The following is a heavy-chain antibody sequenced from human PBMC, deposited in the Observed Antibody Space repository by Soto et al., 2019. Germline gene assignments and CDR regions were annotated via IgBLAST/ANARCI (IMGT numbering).Heavy chain of an antibody. CDR2: ISAYNGNT. V-gene: IGHV1-18*01. D-gene: IGHD2-8*01. Sequence: GASVKVSCKASGYTFTSYGMSWVRQAPGQGLEWMGWISAYNGNTNYAQKLQGRVTMTTDTSTSTAYMELRSLRSDDTAVYYCASLYAPEYSQHWGQGTLVTVSS. J-gene: IGHJ1*01. CDR3: ASLYAPEYSQH. CDR1: GYTFTSYG.